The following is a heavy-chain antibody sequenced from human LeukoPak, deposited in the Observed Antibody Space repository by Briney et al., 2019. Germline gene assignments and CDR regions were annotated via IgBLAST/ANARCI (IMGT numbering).Heavy chain of an antibody. CDR2: ISGSGATT. CDR1: GFTFGDYA. V-gene: IGHV3-23*01. CDR3: AKDQSRVGASDPFDS. J-gene: IGHJ4*02. Sequence: GGSLRLSCTASGFTFGDYAMSWVRQAPGKGLEWVSSISGSGATTYYADSVKGRFTISRDNSNNTVYLQMNSLRAEDTAVYYCAKDQSRVGASDPFDSWGQGMQVGVSS. D-gene: IGHD1-26*01.